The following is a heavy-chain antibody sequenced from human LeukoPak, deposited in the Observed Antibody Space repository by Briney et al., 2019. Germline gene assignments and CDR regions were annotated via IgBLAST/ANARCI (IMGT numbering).Heavy chain of an antibody. V-gene: IGHV1-69*13. CDR2: IIPIFGTA. CDR1: GGTFGSYA. Sequence: SVKVSCKASGGTFGSYAISWVRQAPGQGLEWMGGIIPIFGTANYAQKFQGRVTITADESTSTAYMELSSLRSEDTAVYYCATRMGIAAAYFDYWGQGTLVTVSS. J-gene: IGHJ4*02. CDR3: ATRMGIAAAYFDY. D-gene: IGHD6-13*01.